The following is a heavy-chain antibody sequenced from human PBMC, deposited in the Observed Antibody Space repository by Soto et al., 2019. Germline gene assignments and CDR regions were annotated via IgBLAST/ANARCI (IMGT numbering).Heavy chain of an antibody. Sequence: SETLSLTCAVYGGSFSGYYWSWIRQPPGKGLEWIGEINHSGSTNYNPSLKSRVTISVDTSKNQFSLKLSSVTAADTAVYYCARGLEVRGVMSRYYYYMDVWGKGTKVTVSS. CDR1: GGSFSGYY. CDR3: ARGLEVRGVMSRYYYYMDV. J-gene: IGHJ6*03. CDR2: INHSGST. D-gene: IGHD3-10*01. V-gene: IGHV4-34*01.